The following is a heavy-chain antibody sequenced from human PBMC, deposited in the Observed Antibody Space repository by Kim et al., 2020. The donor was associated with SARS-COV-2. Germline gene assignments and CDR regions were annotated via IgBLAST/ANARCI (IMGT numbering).Heavy chain of an antibody. CDR3: ATTPRGRIAAAKDNWFDP. J-gene: IGHJ5*02. V-gene: IGHV5-51*01. D-gene: IGHD6-13*01. CDR2: IYPGDYDT. Sequence: GESLKISCKGSGYSFTSYWIGWVRQMPGKGLEWMGIIYPGDYDTRYSPSFQGQVTISADKSISTAYLQWSSLKASDTAMYYCATTPRGRIAAAKDNWFDPWGQGTLVTVSS. CDR1: GYSFTSYW.